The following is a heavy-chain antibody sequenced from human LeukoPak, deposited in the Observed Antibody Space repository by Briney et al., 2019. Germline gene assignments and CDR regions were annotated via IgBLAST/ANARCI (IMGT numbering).Heavy chain of an antibody. D-gene: IGHD2-2*02. J-gene: IGHJ4*02. V-gene: IGHV2-5*01. Sequence: SGPTLGKPTQTLTLTCTFSGFSLSNSGVGVGWIRQPPGEALEWLAIIFWTDDKRYSPALKSRLTITKDTSKDQVVLTMTTLDPVDTATYYCAHTRGVPTPIPTHWGQGTLVTVSS. CDR3: AHTRGVPTPIPTH. CDR2: IFWTDDK. CDR1: GFSLSNSGVG.